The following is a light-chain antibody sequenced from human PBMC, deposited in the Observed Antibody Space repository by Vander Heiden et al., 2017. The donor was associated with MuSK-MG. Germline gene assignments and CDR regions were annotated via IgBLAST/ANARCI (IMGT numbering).Light chain of an antibody. J-gene: IGKJ2*01. CDR3: QQDDSTPRT. Sequence: DIVMTESPDSLAVSLGERDTINCKPSQSVLYSSNNKNYLALSQQKPGQPPKLLIYWASTRESGVPDRFSGSGSGTDFTLTISSLQAEDVAVYYCQQDDSTPRTFGQGTKLEIK. CDR2: WAS. CDR1: QSVLYSSNNKNY. V-gene: IGKV4-1*01.